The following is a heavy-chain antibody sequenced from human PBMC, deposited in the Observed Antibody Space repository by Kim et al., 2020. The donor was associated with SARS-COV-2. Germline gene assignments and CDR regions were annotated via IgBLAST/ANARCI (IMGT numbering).Heavy chain of an antibody. V-gene: IGHV3-53*01. D-gene: IGHD3-22*01. J-gene: IGHJ2*01. CDR1: GFTVSSNY. CDR2: IYSGGST. Sequence: GGSLRLSCAASGFTVSSNYMSWVRQAPGKGLEWVSVIYSGGSTYYADSVKGRFTISRDNSKNTLYLQMNSLRAEDTAVYYCARETSDSSGYYPPTYFDLWGRGTLVTVSS. CDR3: ARETSDSSGYYPPTYFDL.